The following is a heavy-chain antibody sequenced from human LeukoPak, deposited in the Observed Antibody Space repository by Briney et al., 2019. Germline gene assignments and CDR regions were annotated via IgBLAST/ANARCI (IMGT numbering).Heavy chain of an antibody. Sequence: GGSLRLSCAASGFTFSSYGMNWVRQAPGKGLEWVSTISDGSRDTHYAGSVKGRFTISRDDSQNIVYLQMDSLRAEDTALYYCTTRLRNHFDYWGQGTQVTVSS. D-gene: IGHD5-12*01. CDR3: TTRLRNHFDY. V-gene: IGHV3-23*01. J-gene: IGHJ4*02. CDR2: ISDGSRDT. CDR1: GFTFSSYG.